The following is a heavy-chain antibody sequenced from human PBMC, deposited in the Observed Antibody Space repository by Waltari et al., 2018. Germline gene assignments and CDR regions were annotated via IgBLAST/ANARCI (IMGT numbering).Heavy chain of an antibody. J-gene: IGHJ6*03. D-gene: IGHD3-3*01. CDR3: ARAPKRKSGYYYYMDV. Sequence: QVQLQESGPGLVKPSETLSLTCTVSGGSISSYYWSWIRQPAGKGLEWIGRIYTSGSTNYNPALKSRVTMSVDTSKNQFSLKLSSVTAADTAVYYCARAPKRKSGYYYYMDVWGKGTTVTVSS. CDR1: GGSISSYY. CDR2: IYTSGST. V-gene: IGHV4-4*07.